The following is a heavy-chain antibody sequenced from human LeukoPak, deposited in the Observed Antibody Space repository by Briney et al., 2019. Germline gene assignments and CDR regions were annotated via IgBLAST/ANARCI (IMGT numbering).Heavy chain of an antibody. V-gene: IGHV3-21*01. J-gene: IGHJ3*02. CDR1: GFPFSSYS. CDR2: ISSSSSYI. CDR3: ARTGNHDAFDI. Sequence: PGGSLRLSCAASGFPFSSYSMNWVRQAPGKGLEWVSSISSSSSYIYYAESVKGRFTISRDNAKNSLYLQMNSLRAEDTAVYYCARTGNHDAFDIWGQGTMVTVSS. D-gene: IGHD1-14*01.